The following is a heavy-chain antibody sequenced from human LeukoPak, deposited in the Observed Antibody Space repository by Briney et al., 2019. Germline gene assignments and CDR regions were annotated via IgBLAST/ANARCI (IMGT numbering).Heavy chain of an antibody. CDR1: GGSFSGYY. J-gene: IGHJ2*01. CDR3: ARDPEIVVVPAPPWFDL. V-gene: IGHV4-34*01. D-gene: IGHD2-2*01. Sequence: SETLSLTCAVYGGSFSGYYWSWIRQPPGKGLEWIGEINHSGSTNYNPSLKSRVTISVDTSKNQFSLKLSCVTAADTAVYYCARDPEIVVVPAPPWFDLWGRGTLVTVSS. CDR2: INHSGST.